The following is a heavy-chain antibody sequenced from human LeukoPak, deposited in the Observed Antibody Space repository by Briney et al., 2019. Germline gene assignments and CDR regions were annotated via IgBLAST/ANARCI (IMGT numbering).Heavy chain of an antibody. CDR1: GGSISGISYY. J-gene: IGHJ4*02. CDR3: ARQGVVGATGFDY. D-gene: IGHD1-26*01. V-gene: IGHV4-39*01. Sequence: SETLSLTCSVYGGSISGISYYWGWIRHPPEKELEWIGNIYYSGSTYNNPSLESRVIISVDTSKNQFSLKLTSVTAADTAVYYCARQGVVGATGFDYWGQGTLVTVSS. CDR2: IYYSGST.